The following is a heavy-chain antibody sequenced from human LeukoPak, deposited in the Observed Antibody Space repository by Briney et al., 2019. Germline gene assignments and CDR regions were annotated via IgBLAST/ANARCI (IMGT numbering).Heavy chain of an antibody. Sequence: SGTLSLTCAVSSGSISSNNWWSWVRQPPGKGLEWIGEIYHSGSTNYNPSLKSRVTISVDKSKNQFSLKLSSVTAADTAVYYCASRHRDILTGCAWGQGTLVTVSS. V-gene: IGHV4-4*02. J-gene: IGHJ5*02. CDR1: SGSISSNNW. D-gene: IGHD3-9*01. CDR2: IYHSGST. CDR3: ASRHRDILTGCA.